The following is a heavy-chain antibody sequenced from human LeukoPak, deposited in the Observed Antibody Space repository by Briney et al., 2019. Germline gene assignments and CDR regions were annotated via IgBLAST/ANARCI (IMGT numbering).Heavy chain of an antibody. D-gene: IGHD6-13*01. J-gene: IGHJ4*02. CDR1: GFTSSSYA. V-gene: IGHV3-30-3*01. Sequence: PGGSLRLSCAASGFTSSSYAMHWVRQAPGKGLEWVAVISYDGSNKYYADSVKGRFTISRDNSKDTLYLQMNSLRAEDTAVYYCATLVGYSSSWQYFDYWGQGTLVTVSS. CDR2: ISYDGSNK. CDR3: ATLVGYSSSWQYFDY.